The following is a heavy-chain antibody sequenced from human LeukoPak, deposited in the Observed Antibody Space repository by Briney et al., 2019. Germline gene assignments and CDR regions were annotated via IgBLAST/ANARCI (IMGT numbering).Heavy chain of an antibody. J-gene: IGHJ4*02. V-gene: IGHV3-30*02. Sequence: PGGSLRLSCAASGFTFSSYGMHWVRQAPGKGLEWVAFIRYDGSNKYYADSVKGRFTISRDNSKNTLYLQMNSLRAEDTAVYYCATVYYYASGSSFPFGFWGQGSLVTVSS. CDR1: GFTFSSYG. CDR3: ATVYYYASGSSFPFGF. CDR2: IRYDGSNK. D-gene: IGHD3-10*01.